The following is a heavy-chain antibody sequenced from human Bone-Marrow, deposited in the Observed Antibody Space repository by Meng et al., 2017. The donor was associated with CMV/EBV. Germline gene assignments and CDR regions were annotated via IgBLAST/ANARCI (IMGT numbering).Heavy chain of an antibody. V-gene: IGHV3-9*01. J-gene: IGHJ3*02. D-gene: IGHD5-18*01. CDR2: ISWNSGSI. Sequence: GGSLRLSCAASGFTFDDYAMHWVRQAPGKGLEWVSGISWNSGSIGYADSVKGRFTISRDNAKNSLYLQMNSLRAKDTALYYCAKDIMDTANDAFDIWGQGTMVTVSS. CDR3: AKDIMDTANDAFDI. CDR1: GFTFDDYA.